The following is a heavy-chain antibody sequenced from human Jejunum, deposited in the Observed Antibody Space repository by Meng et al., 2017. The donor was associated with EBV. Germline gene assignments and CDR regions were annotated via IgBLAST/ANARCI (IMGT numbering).Heavy chain of an antibody. CDR1: GLTLSSYW. J-gene: IGHJ5*02. CDR2: INSDGSKT. CDR3: VRGPPPDT. Sequence: EVRLVESGGGLFQPGDSLGLSCAASGLTLSSYWMYWVRQAQGKGLVWVSRINSDGSKTNYADSVKGRFTISRDIAKNTLYLQLNSLRADDTAVYYCVRGPPPDTWGQGTLVTVSS. V-gene: IGHV3-74*01.